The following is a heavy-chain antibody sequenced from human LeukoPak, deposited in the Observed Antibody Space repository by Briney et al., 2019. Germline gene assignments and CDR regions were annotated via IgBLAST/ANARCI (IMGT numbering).Heavy chain of an antibody. CDR2: ISGSGGST. CDR1: GFTFSSYA. Sequence: PGGSLRLSCAASGFTFSSYAMSWVRQAPGKGLEWVAAISGSGGSTYYADSVKGRFTISRDNSKSSLYLQMTSLRPDDPAFYYCAKGGEGFYDSRPDYWGQGTLVTVPS. V-gene: IGHV3-23*01. J-gene: IGHJ4*02. D-gene: IGHD3-22*01. CDR3: AKGGEGFYDSRPDY.